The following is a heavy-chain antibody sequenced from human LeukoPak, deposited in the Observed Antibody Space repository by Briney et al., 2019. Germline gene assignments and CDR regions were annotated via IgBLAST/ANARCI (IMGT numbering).Heavy chain of an antibody. CDR3: AKGGAVGGIFVH. V-gene: IGHV3-23*01. D-gene: IGHD1-26*01. CDR1: GFTFSRQA. Sequence: PGGSLRLSCAASGFTFSRQAMSWVRQAPGKGLEWVSAISNDGGSTYYADSVKGRFTISRDNSKNTLYLQMNSLGAEDTAVYYCAKGGAVGGIFVHWGQGTLVTVSS. J-gene: IGHJ4*02. CDR2: ISNDGGST.